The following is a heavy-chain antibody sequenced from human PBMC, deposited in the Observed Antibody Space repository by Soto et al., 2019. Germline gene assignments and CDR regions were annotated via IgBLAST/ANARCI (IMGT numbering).Heavy chain of an antibody. CDR1: GGTFSSYA. J-gene: IGHJ6*02. Sequence: SVKVSCKASGGTFSSYAISWVRQSPGQGLEWMGGIIPIFGTANYAQKFQGRVTITADESTSTAYMELSSLRSEDTAVYYCARGGHGYCSSTSCFLGYCSGGSCYDYYGMDVWGQGTTVTVSS. D-gene: IGHD2-15*01. CDR3: ARGGHGYCSSTSCFLGYCSGGSCYDYYGMDV. CDR2: IIPIFGTA. V-gene: IGHV1-69*13.